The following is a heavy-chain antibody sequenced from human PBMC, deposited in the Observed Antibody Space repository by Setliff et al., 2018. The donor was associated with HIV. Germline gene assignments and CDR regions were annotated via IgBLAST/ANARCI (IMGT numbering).Heavy chain of an antibody. V-gene: IGHV5-51*01. Sequence: LEWVGVIYPDESDSRYSPTXXXQVTISADKSIXTAYLQWSSLXXXDTAXYYCARXXLGYYYDSSGYSHFDHWGQGTLVTVSS. D-gene: IGHD3-22*01. J-gene: IGHJ4*02. CDR2: IYPDESDS. CDR3: ARXXLGYYYDSSGYSHFDH.